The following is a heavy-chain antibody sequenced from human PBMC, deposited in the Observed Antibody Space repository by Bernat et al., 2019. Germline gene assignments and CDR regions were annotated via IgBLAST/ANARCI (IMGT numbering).Heavy chain of an antibody. CDR2: ISYDGSNK. D-gene: IGHD5-18*01. CDR3: ARGGYSYGLDI. Sequence: QVQLVESGGGVVQPGRSLRLSCAASGFTFSSYAMHWVRPAPGKGLEWVAVISYDGSNKYYADSVKGRFTISRDNSKNTLYLQMNSLRAEDTAVYYCARGGYSYGLDIWGQGTMVTVSS. V-gene: IGHV3-30-3*01. J-gene: IGHJ3*02. CDR1: GFTFSSYA.